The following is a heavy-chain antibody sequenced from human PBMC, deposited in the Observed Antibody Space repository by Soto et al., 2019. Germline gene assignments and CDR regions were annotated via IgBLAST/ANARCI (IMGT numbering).Heavy chain of an antibody. J-gene: IGHJ5*02. CDR1: GGSFSGYY. CDR2: IDHSGYT. CDR3: ARVRAWFDP. Sequence: QVQLQQWGAGLLKPSETLSLTCAVYGGSFSGYYWNWIRQPPGRGLEWIGEIDHSGYTNYNLSLKRRVTISVDTPKSQFSPRLTSVTAATTAVYYCARVRAWFDPWGQGTLVTVSS. D-gene: IGHD3-3*01. V-gene: IGHV4-34*01.